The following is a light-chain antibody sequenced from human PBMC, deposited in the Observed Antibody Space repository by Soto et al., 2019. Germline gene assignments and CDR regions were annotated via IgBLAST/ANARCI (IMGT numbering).Light chain of an antibody. CDR3: QQSYSTLFT. V-gene: IGKV1-39*01. CDR1: QSISSY. CDR2: AAS. J-gene: IGKJ3*01. Sequence: DIQMTQSPYSLSASVGDRVTITCRASQSISSYLNWYQQKPGQAPKLLIYAASSLQSGVPSRFSGSGSGTDFTLTISSLQPEDFATYYCQQSYSTLFTFGPGTKVDIK.